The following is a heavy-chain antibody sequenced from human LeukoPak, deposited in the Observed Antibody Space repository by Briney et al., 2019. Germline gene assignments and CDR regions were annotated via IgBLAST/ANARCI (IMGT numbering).Heavy chain of an antibody. CDR3: ARGIITMVMPNWFDP. V-gene: IGHV1-46*01. Sequence: ASVKVSCKASGYTFTSYYMHWVRQAPGQGLEWMGIINPSGGSTFYAQKFQGRVTMTRDMSTSTVYMELSSLRSEDTAVYYCARGIITMVMPNWFDPWGQGTLVTVSS. CDR2: INPSGGST. D-gene: IGHD3-10*01. J-gene: IGHJ5*02. CDR1: GYTFTSYY.